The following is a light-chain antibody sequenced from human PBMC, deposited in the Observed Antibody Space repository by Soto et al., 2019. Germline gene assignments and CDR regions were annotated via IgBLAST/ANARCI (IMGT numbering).Light chain of an antibody. Sequence: DIQMTQFPSALSASVGDRVTITCRASQNVNNWLAWYQHKPGKAPQLLIYDASVLETGVPSRFRGSGGMRQVALTISGLQSDDFATYHCQQSYSIQYTVGQGTQVDIK. V-gene: IGKV1-5*01. CDR1: QNVNNW. CDR2: DAS. CDR3: QQSYSIQYT. J-gene: IGKJ2*01.